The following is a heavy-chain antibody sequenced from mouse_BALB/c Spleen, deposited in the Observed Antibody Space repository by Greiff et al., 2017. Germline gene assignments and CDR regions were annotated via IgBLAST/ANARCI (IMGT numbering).Heavy chain of an antibody. CDR2: IWAGGST. CDR1: GFSLTSYG. D-gene: IGHD1-1*01. V-gene: IGHV2-9*02. J-gene: IGHJ3*01. Sequence: VQLVESGPGLVAPSQSLSITCTVSGFSLTSYGVHWVRQPPGKGLEWLGVIWAGGSTNYNSALMSRLSISKDNSKSQVFLKMNSLQTDDTARYYGDRDQNYGSSYGGFAYWGQGTLVTVSA. CDR3: DRDQNYGSSYGGFAY.